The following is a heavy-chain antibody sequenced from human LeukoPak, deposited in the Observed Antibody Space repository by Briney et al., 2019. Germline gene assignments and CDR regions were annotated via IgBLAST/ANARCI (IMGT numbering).Heavy chain of an antibody. D-gene: IGHD3-9*01. V-gene: IGHV3-48*03. CDR2: ISSCGSSI. CDR1: GFTFSSYE. J-gene: IGHJ4*02. Sequence: PGGSLRLSCAASGFTFSSYEMNWVRQAPGKGLEWVSYISSCGSSIYYADSVKGRFTISRDNAKNSLYLQMNSLRAEDTAVYYCARPEGEPYFDWLYYFDYWGQGTLVTVSS. CDR3: ARPEGEPYFDWLYYFDY.